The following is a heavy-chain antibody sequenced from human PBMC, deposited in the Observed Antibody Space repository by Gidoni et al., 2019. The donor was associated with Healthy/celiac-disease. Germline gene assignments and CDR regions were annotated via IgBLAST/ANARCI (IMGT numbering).Heavy chain of an antibody. CDR2: IYSGGST. J-gene: IGHJ6*02. V-gene: IGHV3-53*01. Sequence: EVQLVESGGGLLQPGGSLRLSCAAAGFTVSRNYMSWVRQAPGKGLEWVSVIYSGGSTYYADSVKGRFTISRDNSKNTLYLQMNSLRAEDTAVYYCAREGGGGSCCDYYYGMDVWGQGTTVTVSS. CDR1: GFTVSRNY. D-gene: IGHD2-15*01. CDR3: AREGGGGSCCDYYYGMDV.